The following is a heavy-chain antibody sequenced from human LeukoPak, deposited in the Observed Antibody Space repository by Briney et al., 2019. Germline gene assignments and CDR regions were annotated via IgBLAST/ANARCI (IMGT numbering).Heavy chain of an antibody. V-gene: IGHV1-8*01. D-gene: IGHD3-22*01. J-gene: IGHJ5*02. CDR3: AGGNTYYYDSSGYRAFDP. Sequence: ASVKVSCKASGYTFTSYDINWVRQATGQGLEWMGWMNPNSGNTGYAQKFQGRVTMTRNTSISTAYMELSSLRSEDTAVYYCAGGNTYYYDSSGYRAFDPWGQGTLVTVSS. CDR1: GYTFTSYD. CDR2: MNPNSGNT.